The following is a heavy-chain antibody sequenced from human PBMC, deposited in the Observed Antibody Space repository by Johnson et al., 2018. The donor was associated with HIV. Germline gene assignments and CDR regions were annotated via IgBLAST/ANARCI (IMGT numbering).Heavy chain of an antibody. CDR2: ISYDGSNK. CDR3: ARDYSNPPHAFDI. J-gene: IGHJ3*02. V-gene: IGHV3-30*03. D-gene: IGHD4-11*01. CDR1: GFTFSSYG. Sequence: QVQLVESGGGLVQPGRSLRLSCAASGFTFSSYGMHWVRQAPGKGLEWVAVISYDGSNKYYADSVKGRFTISRDNSKNTLYLQMNSLRAEDTAVYYCARDYSNPPHAFDIWGQGTMVTVSS.